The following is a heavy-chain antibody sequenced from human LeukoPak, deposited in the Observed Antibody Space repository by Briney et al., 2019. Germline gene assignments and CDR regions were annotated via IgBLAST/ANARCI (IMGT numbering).Heavy chain of an antibody. CDR3: AIHDFWSGYYSAIPLDY. CDR2: INPNSGVT. D-gene: IGHD3-3*01. J-gene: IGHJ4*02. Sequence: ASVKVSCKASGYTFTGYYMHWVRQAPGQGLEWMGWINPNSGVTNYAQKFQGRVAMTRDTSISTAYMELSRLRSDDTAVYYCAIHDFWSGYYSAIPLDYWGQGTLVTVSS. CDR1: GYTFTGYY. V-gene: IGHV1-2*02.